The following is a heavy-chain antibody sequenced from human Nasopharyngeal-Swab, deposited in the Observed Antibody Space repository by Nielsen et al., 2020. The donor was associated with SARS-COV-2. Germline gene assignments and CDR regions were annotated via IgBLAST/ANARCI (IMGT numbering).Heavy chain of an antibody. J-gene: IGHJ6*02. D-gene: IGHD3-10*01. Sequence: LRLSCTVSGVSISSGSYYWSWLRQPAGKGLEWIGRIYTSGSTNYNPSLKSRVTISVDTSKKQLSLKLRSVTAADTAVYYCARIDGWGAMDVWGQGTTVTVSS. CDR1: GVSISSGSYY. V-gene: IGHV4-61*02. CDR3: ARIDGWGAMDV. CDR2: IYTSGST.